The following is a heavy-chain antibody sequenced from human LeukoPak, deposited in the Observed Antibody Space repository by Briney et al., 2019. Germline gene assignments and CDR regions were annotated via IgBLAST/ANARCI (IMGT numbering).Heavy chain of an antibody. J-gene: IGHJ6*02. V-gene: IGHV3-30-3*01. D-gene: IGHD3-10*01. Sequence: GGSLRLSCAASGFTFSDYTMNWVRQAPGKGLEWVAVISYDGSNKYYADSVKGRFTISRDNSKNTLYLQMNSLRAEDTAVYYCARNQMVRGRFTSDYYYYYGMDVWGQGTTVTVSS. CDR3: ARNQMVRGRFTSDYYYYYGMDV. CDR2: ISYDGSNK. CDR1: GFTFSDYT.